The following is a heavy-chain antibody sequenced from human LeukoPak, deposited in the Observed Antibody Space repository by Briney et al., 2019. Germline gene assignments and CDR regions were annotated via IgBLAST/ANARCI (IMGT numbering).Heavy chain of an antibody. Sequence: GGSLRLSCAASGFTFSSYEMNWVRQAPGQGLEWVSYISSSGSTIYYADSVKGRFTISRDNAKKSLYLQMNSLRSEDTAVYYCARSPQPSDYWGQGTLVTVSS. J-gene: IGHJ4*02. D-gene: IGHD6-13*01. CDR2: ISSSGSTI. CDR3: ARSPQPSDY. CDR1: GFTFSSYE. V-gene: IGHV3-48*03.